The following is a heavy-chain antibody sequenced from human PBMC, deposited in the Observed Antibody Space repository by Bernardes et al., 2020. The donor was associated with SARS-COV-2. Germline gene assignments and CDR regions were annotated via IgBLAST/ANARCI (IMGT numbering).Heavy chain of an antibody. D-gene: IGHD6-19*01. CDR1: GFTLSSYG. Sequence: GGSLRLSFAASGFTLSSYGMHWVRQAPGKGLEWVAVIWYDGSNKYYADSVKGRFTISRDNSKNTLYLQMNSLRAEDTAVYYCAIDRVDSSGWYYFDYWGQGTLVTVSS. V-gene: IGHV3-33*01. CDR2: IWYDGSNK. J-gene: IGHJ4*02. CDR3: AIDRVDSSGWYYFDY.